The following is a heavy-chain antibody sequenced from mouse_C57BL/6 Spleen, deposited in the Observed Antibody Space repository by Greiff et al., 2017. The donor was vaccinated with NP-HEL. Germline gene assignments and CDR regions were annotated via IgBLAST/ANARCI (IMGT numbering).Heavy chain of an antibody. V-gene: IGHV1-54*01. Sequence: QVQLQQSGAELVRPGTSVKVSCKASGYAFTNYLIEWVKQRPGQGLEWIGVINPGSGGTNYNEKFKGKATLTADKSSSTAYMQLSSLASEDSAVYFCARRWPYEGFDDWGKGTTLTVSS. CDR2: INPGSGGT. D-gene: IGHD1-1*01. CDR3: ARRWPYEGFDD. J-gene: IGHJ2*01. CDR1: GYAFTNYL.